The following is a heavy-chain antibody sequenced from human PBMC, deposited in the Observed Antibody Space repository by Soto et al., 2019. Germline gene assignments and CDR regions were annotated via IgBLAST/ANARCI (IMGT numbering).Heavy chain of an antibody. J-gene: IGHJ6*03. CDR3: ARGRTMVRGVINRMDV. CDR1: GGSFSGYY. D-gene: IGHD3-10*01. CDR2: INHSGST. Sequence: SETLSLTCAVYGGSFSGYYWSWIRQPPGKGLEWIGEINHSGSTNYNPSLKSRVTISVDTSKNQFSLKLSSVTAADTAVYYCARGRTMVRGVINRMDVWGKGTTVTVSS. V-gene: IGHV4-34*01.